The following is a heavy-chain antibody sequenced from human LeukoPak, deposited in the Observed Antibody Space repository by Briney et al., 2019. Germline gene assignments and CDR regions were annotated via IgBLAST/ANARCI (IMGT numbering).Heavy chain of an antibody. CDR3: ARHTRIHRADG. Sequence: SETLSLTCTVPGGSISSSSYYWGWIRQPPGKGLEWIGSIYYSGGTYYNPSLKSRVTIRVDTSKKQFSLKLSSVPAADTPVYYCARHTRIHRADGWGQGALVTVSS. D-gene: IGHD2-15*01. CDR2: IYYSGGT. CDR1: GGSISSSSYY. J-gene: IGHJ4*02. V-gene: IGHV4-39*01.